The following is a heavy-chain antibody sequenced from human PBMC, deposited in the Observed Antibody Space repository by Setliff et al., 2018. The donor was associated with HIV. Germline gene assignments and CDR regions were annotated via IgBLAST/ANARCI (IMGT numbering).Heavy chain of an antibody. D-gene: IGHD4-17*01. CDR2: IKSGGTA. CDR3: TRGARPTDEYVWFDP. J-gene: IGHJ5*02. CDR1: GFSFSGAW. V-gene: IGHV3-15*01. Sequence: PGGSLRLSCAASGFSFSGAWMRWVRQAPGKGLEWVAQIKSGGTADYAAPVKGRFTISRDDSKNVVSLQMDSLKTEDTAVYYCTRGARPTDEYVWFDPWGQGTLVTVSS.